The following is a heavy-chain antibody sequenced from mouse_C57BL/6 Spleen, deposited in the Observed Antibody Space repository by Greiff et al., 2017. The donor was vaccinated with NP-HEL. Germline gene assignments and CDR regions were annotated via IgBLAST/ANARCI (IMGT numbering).Heavy chain of an antibody. D-gene: IGHD1-1*01. CDR2: IDPSDSET. Sequence: QVQLQQPGAELVRPGSSVKLSCKASGYTFTSYWMHWVKQRPIQGLEWIGNIDPSDSETHYNQKFKDKATLTVDKSSSTAYMQLSSLPSEDSAVYYCARFPHYYGSSLYYYAMDYWGQGTSVTVSS. J-gene: IGHJ4*01. CDR3: ARFPHYYGSSLYYYAMDY. V-gene: IGHV1-52*01. CDR1: GYTFTSYW.